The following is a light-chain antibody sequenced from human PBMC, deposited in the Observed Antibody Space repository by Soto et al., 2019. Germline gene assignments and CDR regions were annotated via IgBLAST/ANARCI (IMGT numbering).Light chain of an antibody. CDR1: RSNIGAGYD. CDR2: GNS. V-gene: IGLV1-40*01. J-gene: IGLJ1*01. CDR3: QSYDSTLGGSV. Sequence: QSVLTQPPSVSGAPGQRVTISCTGSRSNIGAGYDVHWYQQLPGTAPKLLIYGNSNRPSGVPDRFSGSKSGTSASLAIIGLQAEDEADYFCQSYDSTLGGSVFGAGTKLTVL.